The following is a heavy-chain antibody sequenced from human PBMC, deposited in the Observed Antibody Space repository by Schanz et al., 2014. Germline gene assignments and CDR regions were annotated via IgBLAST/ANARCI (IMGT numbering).Heavy chain of an antibody. CDR3: ARLDPYCRSGTCSRAFDF. D-gene: IGHD2-15*01. Sequence: EVQLLESGGGLVQPGGSLRLSCAASGFSFSDHAMDWVRQAPGKGLEWVSSISGDHRNTFYADSVKGRFTISRDSSKNTLFLQMNSLRTEDTAVYYCARLDPYCRSGTCSRAFDFWGQGTLVTVSS. CDR2: ISGDHRNT. J-gene: IGHJ4*02. CDR1: GFSFSDHA. V-gene: IGHV3-23*01.